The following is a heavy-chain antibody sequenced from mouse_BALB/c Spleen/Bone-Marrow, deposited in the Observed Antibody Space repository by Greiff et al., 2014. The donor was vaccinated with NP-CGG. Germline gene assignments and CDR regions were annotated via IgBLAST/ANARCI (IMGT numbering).Heavy chain of an antibody. V-gene: IGHV5-4*02. CDR3: ARDRRITTATYAMDY. CDR2: ISDGGSYT. D-gene: IGHD1-2*01. CDR1: GFTFSDYY. J-gene: IGHJ4*01. Sequence: EVQLQESGGGLVKPGGSLKLSCAASGFTFSDYYMYWVRQTPEKRLEWVATISDGGSYTYYPDSVKGLFTISRDNAKNNLYLQMSSLKSEDTAMYYCARDRRITTATYAMDYWGQGTSVTVSS.